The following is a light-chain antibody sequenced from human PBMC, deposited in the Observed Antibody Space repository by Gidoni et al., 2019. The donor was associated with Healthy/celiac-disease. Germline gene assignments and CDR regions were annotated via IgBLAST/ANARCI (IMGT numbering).Light chain of an antibody. CDR2: AAS. CDR1: PSISRY. V-gene: IGKV1-39*01. CDR3: QQSYSTPYT. Sequence: DIQLTQYPSSLSTYVRDRVTITRRASPSISRYLTWYQQKPGKATKLLIYAASSCQSGAPSRFSGSGSGTDFTLTISSLQPEDFATYYCQQSYSTPYTFGQGTKLEIK. J-gene: IGKJ2*01.